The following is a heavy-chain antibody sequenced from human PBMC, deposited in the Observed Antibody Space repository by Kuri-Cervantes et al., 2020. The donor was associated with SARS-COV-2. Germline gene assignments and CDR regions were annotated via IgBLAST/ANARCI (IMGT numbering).Heavy chain of an antibody. CDR1: GGSISSGDYY. D-gene: IGHD3-3*01. J-gene: IGHJ4*02. CDR3: ARDRGIFWSGNDY. V-gene: IGHV4-61*08. CDR2: IYSSGST. Sequence: SETLSLTCTVSGGSISSGDYYWSWIRQPPGKGLEWIGRIYSSGSTDYNPSLKSRVTMSVDTSKNQFSLNLISVAAADTAVYYCARDRGIFWSGNDYWGQGTLVTVSS.